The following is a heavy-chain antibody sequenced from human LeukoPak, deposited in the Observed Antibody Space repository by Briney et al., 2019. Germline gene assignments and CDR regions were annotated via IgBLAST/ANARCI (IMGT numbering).Heavy chain of an antibody. CDR3: ARGYRENYYYYYYLDV. D-gene: IGHD4-11*01. J-gene: IGHJ6*03. CDR1: GDSIITGDYS. CDR2: IYYSGIT. V-gene: IGHV4-30-4*08. Sequence: SETLSLXCTVSGDSIITGDYSWSWIRQPPGKGLEWIGYIYYSGITYYNPSLKSRVTISVDTSKNQFSLKLSSVTAADTAVYYCARGYRENYYYYYYLDVWGKRTTVTVSS.